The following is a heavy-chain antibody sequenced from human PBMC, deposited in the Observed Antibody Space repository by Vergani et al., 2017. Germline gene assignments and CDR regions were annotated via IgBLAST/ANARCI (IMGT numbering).Heavy chain of an antibody. D-gene: IGHD6-19*01. CDR3: AGVGRSGWYGRAFDI. Sequence: QVQLQESGPGLVKPSETLSLTCTVSGGSISSYYWSWIRQPAGKGLEWIGRIYTSGSTNYNPSLKSRVTMSVDTSKNQFSLKLSSVTAADTAVYYCAGVGRSGWYGRAFDIWGQGTMVTVSS. CDR1: GGSISSYY. J-gene: IGHJ3*02. CDR2: IYTSGST. V-gene: IGHV4-4*07.